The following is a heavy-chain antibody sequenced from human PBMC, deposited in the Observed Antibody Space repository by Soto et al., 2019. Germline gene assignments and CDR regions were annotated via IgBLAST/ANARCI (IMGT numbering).Heavy chain of an antibody. J-gene: IGHJ4*02. CDR1: GFTFSSYS. CDR3: ARDASIAARRTFDY. V-gene: IGHV3-21*01. CDR2: ISSSSSYI. D-gene: IGHD6-6*01. Sequence: PGGSLSLSCAASGFTFSSYSMNWVRQAPGKGLEWVSSISSSSSYIYYADSVKGRFTISRDNAKNSLYLQMNSLRAEDTAVYYCARDASIAARRTFDYWGQGTLVTVSS.